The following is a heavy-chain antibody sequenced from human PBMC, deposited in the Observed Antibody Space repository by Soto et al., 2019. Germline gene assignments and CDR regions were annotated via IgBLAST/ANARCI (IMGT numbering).Heavy chain of an antibody. CDR3: ARDRDWAFDY. CDR2: IFVDSTTI. V-gene: IGHV3-48*04. J-gene: IGHJ4*02. Sequence: GGSLRLSCISSGFNFSSYSLVWVRQAPGKGLEWVSYIFVDSTTIYYADSVKGRFTVSRDNAQNSLFLVINSLRAEDTAVYYCARDRDWAFDYWGQGTLVTVSS. CDR1: GFNFSSYS. D-gene: IGHD3-9*01.